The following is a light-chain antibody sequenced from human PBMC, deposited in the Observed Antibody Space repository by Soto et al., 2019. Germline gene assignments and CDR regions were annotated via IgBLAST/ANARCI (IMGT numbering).Light chain of an antibody. CDR1: SSNIGNNA. CDR2: YDD. CDR3: AAWYDSLNGLV. J-gene: IGLJ2*01. Sequence: QSVLTQPPSVSEAPRQRVTISCSGSSSNIGNNAVNWYQQLQGKAPTLLIYYDDLLPSGGSDRFSGSKSGTSASLAISGLQSEDEADYYCAAWYDSLNGLVFGGGTKVTVL. V-gene: IGLV1-36*01.